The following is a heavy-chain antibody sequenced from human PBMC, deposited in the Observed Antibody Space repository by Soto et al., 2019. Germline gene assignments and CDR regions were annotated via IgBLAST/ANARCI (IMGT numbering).Heavy chain of an antibody. CDR1: GYTFTGYY. V-gene: IGHV1-2*04. Sequence: ASVKVSCKASGYTFTGYYMHWVRQAPGQGLEWMGWINPNSGGTNYAQKFQGWVTMTRDTSISTAYMELSRLRSEDTAVYYCAKGPLSGWYEECFDYWGQGTLVTVSS. J-gene: IGHJ4*02. CDR3: AKGPLSGWYEECFDY. CDR2: INPNSGGT. D-gene: IGHD6-19*01.